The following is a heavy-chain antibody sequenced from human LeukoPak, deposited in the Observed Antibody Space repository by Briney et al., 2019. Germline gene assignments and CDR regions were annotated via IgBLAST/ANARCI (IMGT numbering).Heavy chain of an antibody. V-gene: IGHV3-30*18. Sequence: GGSLRLSCAASGFTFSTYGMHWVRQAPGRGLEWVALISYDGSNKYYADSVKGRFTISRDNSKNTQYLQMNSLRAEDTAVYYCAKDYKGYDILTGYHEVDAFDIWGRGTMVTVSS. J-gene: IGHJ3*02. CDR1: GFTFSTYG. D-gene: IGHD3-9*01. CDR3: AKDYKGYDILTGYHEVDAFDI. CDR2: ISYDGSNK.